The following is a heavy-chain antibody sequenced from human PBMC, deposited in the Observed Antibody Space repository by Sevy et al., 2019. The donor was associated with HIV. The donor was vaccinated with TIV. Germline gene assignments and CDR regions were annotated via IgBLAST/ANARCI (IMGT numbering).Heavy chain of an antibody. CDR1: GFTFSSYW. J-gene: IGHJ6*02. D-gene: IGHD3-22*01. CDR2: INSDGSST. CDR3: ARDLNYYDSSGYYWERYGMDV. V-gene: IGHV3-74*01. Sequence: GGSLRLSCAASGFTFSSYWMHWVRQAPGKGLVWVSRINSDGSSTSYVDSVKGRFTISRVNAKNTLYLLMNSLRAEDTAVYYCARDLNYYDSSGYYWERYGMDVWGQGTTVTVSS.